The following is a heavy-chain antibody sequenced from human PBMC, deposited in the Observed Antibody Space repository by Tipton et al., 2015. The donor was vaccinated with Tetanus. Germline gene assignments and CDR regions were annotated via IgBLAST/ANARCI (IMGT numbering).Heavy chain of an antibody. CDR1: GYNFATYW. Sequence: QLVQSGAEMKKPGDSLRISCRGSGYNFATYWIGWVRQKPGKGLEWVGTIYPDDSQTRYSASFEGQVTISADKSITTAYLQWKSLKASDTAMYFCVRGQTWFDPWGQGTPVTVSS. CDR3: VRGQTWFDP. V-gene: IGHV5-51*01. CDR2: IYPDDSQT. J-gene: IGHJ5*01.